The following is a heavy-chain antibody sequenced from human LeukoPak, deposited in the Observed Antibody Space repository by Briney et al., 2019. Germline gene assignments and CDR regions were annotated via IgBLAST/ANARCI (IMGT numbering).Heavy chain of an antibody. J-gene: IGHJ4*02. CDR1: GFTFSSYS. CDR2: ISSSSSYI. V-gene: IGHV3-21*01. CDR3: AKDRVTGIAALYYFDY. D-gene: IGHD6-13*01. Sequence: PGGSLRLSCAASGFTFSSYSMNWVRQAPGKGLEWVSSISSSSSYIYYADSVKGRFTISRDNAKNSLYLQMNSLRAEDTAVYYCAKDRVTGIAALYYFDYWGQGTLVTVSS.